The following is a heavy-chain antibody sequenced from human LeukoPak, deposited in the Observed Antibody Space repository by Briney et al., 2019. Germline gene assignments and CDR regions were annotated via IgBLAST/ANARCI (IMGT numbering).Heavy chain of an antibody. Sequence: HPGGSLRLSCAASGFTFSNYAMHWVRQAPGKGLEWVAVISFDATKEYFGKSVKGRFTISRDNSNSMLFLQMHSLRVEDTALYFCVRFKVGSNATQKNAFDVWGRGTVVTVSS. V-gene: IGHV3-30*17. CDR3: VRFKVGSNATQKNAFDV. CDR2: ISFDATKE. J-gene: IGHJ3*01. D-gene: IGHD1-26*01. CDR1: GFTFSNYA.